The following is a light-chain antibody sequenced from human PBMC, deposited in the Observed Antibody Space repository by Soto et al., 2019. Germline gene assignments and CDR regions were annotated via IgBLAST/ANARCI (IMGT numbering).Light chain of an antibody. Sequence: QTVVTQEPSFSVSPGGTVTLTCGLSSGSVSTNYYPSWYQQTPGQAPRTLIYNTNTRSSGVPDRFYGSILGNKAALTITGAQAEDESEYYCGLFMGSGISVFGGGTKLTVL. CDR3: GLFMGSGISV. J-gene: IGLJ2*01. CDR1: SGSVSTNYY. CDR2: NTN. V-gene: IGLV8-61*01.